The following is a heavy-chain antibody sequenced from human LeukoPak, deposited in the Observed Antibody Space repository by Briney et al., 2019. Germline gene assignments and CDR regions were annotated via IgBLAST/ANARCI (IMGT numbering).Heavy chain of an antibody. CDR3: ARGFLLWHFDL. CDR1: GFTFSSYG. Sequence: PGGSLRLSCAASGFTFSSYGMHWVRQAPGKGLEWVAVIWYDGSNKYYTDSVKGRFTISRDNSKNTLYLQMNSLRAEDTAVYYCARGFLLWHFDLWGRGTLVTVSS. J-gene: IGHJ2*01. D-gene: IGHD2-15*01. CDR2: IWYDGSNK. V-gene: IGHV3-33*01.